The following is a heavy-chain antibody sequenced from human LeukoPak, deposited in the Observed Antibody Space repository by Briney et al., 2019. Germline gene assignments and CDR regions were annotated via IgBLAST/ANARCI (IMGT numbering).Heavy chain of an antibody. D-gene: IGHD3-3*01. J-gene: IGHJ5*02. CDR3: ARGGTYRYYDFWSAYYHNWFDP. Sequence: SETLSLTCSVSGYSISSGYYWGWIRQPPGKGLEWIGSIYHSGSTYYNPSLRSRVTISVDMSKNQFSLKLSSVTAADTAVYYCARGGTYRYYDFWSAYYHNWFDPWGQGTLVTVSS. V-gene: IGHV4-38-2*02. CDR1: GYSISSGYY. CDR2: IYHSGST.